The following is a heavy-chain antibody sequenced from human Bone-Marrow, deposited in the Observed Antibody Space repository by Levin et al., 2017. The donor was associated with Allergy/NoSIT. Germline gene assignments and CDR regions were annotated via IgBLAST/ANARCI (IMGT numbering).Heavy chain of an antibody. V-gene: IGHV3-30*18. D-gene: IGHD3-10*01. CDR2: ISYDGSNK. J-gene: IGHJ5*02. Sequence: PGGSLRLSCAASGFTFSSYGMHWVRQAPGKGLEWVAVISYDGSNKYYADSVKGRFTISRDNSKNTLYLQMNSLRAEDTAVYYCAKDPYYYGSGSYYSWFDPWGQGTLVTVSS. CDR1: GFTFSSYG. CDR3: AKDPYYYGSGSYYSWFDP.